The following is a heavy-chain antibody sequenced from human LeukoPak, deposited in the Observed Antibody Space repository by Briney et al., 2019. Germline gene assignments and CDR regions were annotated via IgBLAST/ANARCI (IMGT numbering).Heavy chain of an antibody. D-gene: IGHD2-8*01. J-gene: IGHJ4*02. Sequence: SGKVSCKASGGTFSSYAISWVRQVPGQGLEWMGGIIPIFGTANYAQKFQGRVTITADESTSTAYMELSSLRSEDTAVYYCARSKGYCTNGVCYEEGFGYWGQGTLVTVSS. V-gene: IGHV1-69*13. CDR2: IIPIFGTA. CDR1: GGTFSSYA. CDR3: ARSKGYCTNGVCYEEGFGY.